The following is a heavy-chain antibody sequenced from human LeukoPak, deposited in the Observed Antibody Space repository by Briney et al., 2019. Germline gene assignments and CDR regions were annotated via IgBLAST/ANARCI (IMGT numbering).Heavy chain of an antibody. V-gene: IGHV3-11*04. Sequence: TGGSLRLSCAASGFTFSDYYMSWIRQAPGKGLEWVSYISSSGSTIYYADSVKGRFTISRDNAKNSLYLQMNSLRAEDMAVYYCARAYDYWRTGDAFDIWGQGTMVTVSS. CDR2: ISSSGSTI. CDR3: ARAYDYWRTGDAFDI. D-gene: IGHD3-16*01. CDR1: GFTFSDYY. J-gene: IGHJ3*02.